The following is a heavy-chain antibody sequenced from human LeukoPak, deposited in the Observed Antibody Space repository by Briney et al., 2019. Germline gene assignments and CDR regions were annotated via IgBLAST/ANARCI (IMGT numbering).Heavy chain of an antibody. J-gene: IGHJ4*02. CDR1: GFTFSSYS. V-gene: IGHV3-21*04. CDR2: ISSSSSYI. Sequence: GGSLRLSCVASGFTFSSYSMNWVRQAPGKGLEWVSSISSSSSYIDFGDSLKGRFTISRDNAKNSLYLQMNSLRAEDTALYYCAKEGDMDGDYVDYWGQGTLVTVSS. D-gene: IGHD2-15*01. CDR3: AKEGDMDGDYVDY.